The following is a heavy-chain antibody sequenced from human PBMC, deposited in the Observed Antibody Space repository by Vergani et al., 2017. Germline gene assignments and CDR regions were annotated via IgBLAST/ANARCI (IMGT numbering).Heavy chain of an antibody. CDR2: ISSSSSYI. Sequence: DVQLVESGGGLVKPGGSLRLSCAASGFTFSSYSMNWVRQAPGKGLEWVSSISSSSSYIYYADSVKGRFTISRDNAKNSLYLQMNSLRAEDTAVYYCARGPTYCSSTSCYGDAFDIWGQGTMVTVSS. D-gene: IGHD2-2*01. CDR1: GFTFSSYS. V-gene: IGHV3-21*03. CDR3: ARGPTYCSSTSCYGDAFDI. J-gene: IGHJ3*02.